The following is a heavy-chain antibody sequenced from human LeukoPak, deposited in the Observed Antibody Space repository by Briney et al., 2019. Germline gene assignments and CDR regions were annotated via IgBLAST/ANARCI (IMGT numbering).Heavy chain of an antibody. CDR1: GFTFDDYA. CDR2: ISWNSGSI. D-gene: IGHD3-10*01. V-gene: IGHV3-9*01. Sequence: PGGSLRLSCAASGFTFDDYAMHWVRQAPGKGLEWVSGISWNSGSIGYADSVKGRFTISRDNAKNSLYLQMNSLRAEDTALYYCARAGSHWHYVYWGQGTVVTVSS. CDR3: ARAGSHWHYVY. J-gene: IGHJ4*02.